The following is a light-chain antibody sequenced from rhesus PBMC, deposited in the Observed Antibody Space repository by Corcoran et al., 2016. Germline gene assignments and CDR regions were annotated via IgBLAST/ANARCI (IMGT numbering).Light chain of an antibody. CDR1: QSVSSN. V-gene: IGKV3-42*03. CDR2: GAA. CDR3: QQYSSWPLT. J-gene: IGKJ4*01. Sequence: EIVMTQSPATLSVSPGERATLSCRASQSVSSNLAWYQQKPGQAPSLLSYGAASRATGIPDSFSGSGFGTDFTLTILILEPADFAVYYCQQYSSWPLTFGGGTKVEIK.